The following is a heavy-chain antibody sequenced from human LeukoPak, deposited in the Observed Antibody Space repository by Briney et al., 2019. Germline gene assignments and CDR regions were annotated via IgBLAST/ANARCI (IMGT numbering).Heavy chain of an antibody. V-gene: IGHV1-69*06. CDR1: GGTFSSYA. D-gene: IGHD6-13*01. J-gene: IGHJ5*02. CDR3: ARDLSAAGTVVAEFDP. CDR2: IIPIFGTA. Sequence: SVKVSCKASGGTFSSYAISWVRQAPGQGLEWMGGIIPIFGTANYAQKFQGRVTITADKSTSTAYMELSSLRSEDTAVYFCARDLSAAGTVVAEFDPWGQGTLVTVSS.